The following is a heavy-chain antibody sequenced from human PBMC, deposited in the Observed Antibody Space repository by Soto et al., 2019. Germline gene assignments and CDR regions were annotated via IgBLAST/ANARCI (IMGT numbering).Heavy chain of an antibody. V-gene: IGHV4-59*01. Sequence: SETLSLTCTVSGGSISSYYLSWIRQPPGKGLEWIGYIYYSGSTNYNPSLKSRVTISVDTSKNQFSLKLTSVTAADTAVYYCARGGPPITIFGVVMSWFDPWGQGTLVTVSS. CDR3: ARGGPPITIFGVVMSWFDP. J-gene: IGHJ5*02. D-gene: IGHD3-3*01. CDR2: IYYSGST. CDR1: GGSISSYY.